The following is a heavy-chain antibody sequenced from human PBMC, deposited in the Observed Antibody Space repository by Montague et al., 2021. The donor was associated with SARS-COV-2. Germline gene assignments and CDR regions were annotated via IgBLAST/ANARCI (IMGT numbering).Heavy chain of an antibody. J-gene: IGHJ4*02. V-gene: IGHV4-59*07. CDR1: GGSIRSYY. D-gene: IGHD6-19*01. CDR3: ARHTRGWQPFDF. CDR2: IYSSGST. Sequence: SDTLSLTRTLSGGSIRSYYWSWIRQPPGKGLEWIGEIYSSGSTNYNPSLKSRVTISMDTSKSQFSLKLTSVTAADTAVYYCARHTRGWQPFDFWGQGTLVTVSS.